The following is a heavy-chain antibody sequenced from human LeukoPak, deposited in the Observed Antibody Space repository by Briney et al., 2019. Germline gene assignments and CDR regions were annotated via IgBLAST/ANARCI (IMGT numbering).Heavy chain of an antibody. Sequence: GGSLRLSCAASGFTLSSYSMNWVRQAPGKGLEWVSSISTSSSYINYADSVKGRFTISRDNAKNSLYLQMNSLRAEDTAVYYCATTRYNYGYYFDYWGQGTLVTVSS. D-gene: IGHD5-18*01. CDR1: GFTLSSYS. CDR2: ISTSSSYI. V-gene: IGHV3-21*04. CDR3: ATTRYNYGYYFDY. J-gene: IGHJ4*02.